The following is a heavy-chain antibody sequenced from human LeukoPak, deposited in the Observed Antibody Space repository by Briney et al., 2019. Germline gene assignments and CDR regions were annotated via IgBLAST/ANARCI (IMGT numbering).Heavy chain of an antibody. CDR3: ARDIGPEYTSSSGGDDYYYGMDV. CDR2: ISWNSGSI. V-gene: IGHV3-9*01. D-gene: IGHD6-6*01. CDR1: GFTFNDYA. J-gene: IGHJ6*02. Sequence: SLRLSCAASGFTFNDYAMHWVWQAPGKGLEWDSGISWNSGSIAYADSVKGRLTISRDNAKNSLYLQMNSLIAEDTALYYCARDIGPEYTSSSGGDDYYYGMDVWGQATTVTVSS.